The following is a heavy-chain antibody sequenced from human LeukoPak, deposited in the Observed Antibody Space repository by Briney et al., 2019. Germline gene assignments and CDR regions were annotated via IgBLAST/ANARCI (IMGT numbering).Heavy chain of an antibody. J-gene: IGHJ4*02. CDR2: IRYDGSNK. D-gene: IGHD2-15*01. Sequence: GGSLRLSCAASGFTFSSYGMHWVRQAPGKGLEWVAFIRYDGSNKYYADSVKGRFTISRDNSKNTLYLQMNSLRAEDTAVYYCAKEVVVAATRFDYWGQGTLVTVSS. V-gene: IGHV3-30*02. CDR1: GFTFSSYG. CDR3: AKEVVVAATRFDY.